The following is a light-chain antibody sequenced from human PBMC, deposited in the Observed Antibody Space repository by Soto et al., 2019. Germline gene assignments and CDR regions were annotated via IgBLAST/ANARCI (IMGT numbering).Light chain of an antibody. V-gene: IGLV2-14*03. CDR1: SGDIGGYNY. CDR2: DVS. CDR3: LSSTTSSTYV. Sequence: QSVLTQPASVSGSPGQSIAISCTGTSGDIGGYNYVSWYQQHPGRAPKLMIYDVSNRPSGVSTRFSGSKSDNTASLTISGLQPEDEGDYYCLSSTTSSTYVFGNGTKLTVL. J-gene: IGLJ1*01.